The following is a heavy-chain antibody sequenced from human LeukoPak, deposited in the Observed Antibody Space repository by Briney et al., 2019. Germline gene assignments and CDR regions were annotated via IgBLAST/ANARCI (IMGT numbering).Heavy chain of an antibody. CDR3: ARQSCTDTSCTVFRWYLDL. V-gene: IGHV4-39*07. CDR1: GGSISSSSYY. CDR2: IYYSGST. D-gene: IGHD2-2*01. Sequence: SETLSLTCTVSGGSISSSSYYWGWIRQPPGKGLEWIGSIYYSGSTYYNPSLKSRVTISVDTSKNQFSLKVTSVTAADTAIYYCARQSCTDTSCTVFRWYLDLWGRGTLVTVSS. J-gene: IGHJ2*01.